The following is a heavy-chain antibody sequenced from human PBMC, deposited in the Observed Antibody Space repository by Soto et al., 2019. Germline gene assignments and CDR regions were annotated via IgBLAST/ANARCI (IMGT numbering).Heavy chain of an antibody. D-gene: IGHD3-10*02. CDR2: IKPDGSDT. V-gene: IGHV3-7*01. CDR3: VKGHLFVYP. Sequence: EVQLVESGGDLVQPGGSLRLSCAASGFPFSSYWMTWVRRAPGKGLQWVASIKPDGSDTYYLDSVRGRFTVSRDNARNSVYLQMNSLGVDDTALYHCVKGHLFVYPRGQGALAIVTS. J-gene: IGHJ4*02. CDR1: GFPFSSYW.